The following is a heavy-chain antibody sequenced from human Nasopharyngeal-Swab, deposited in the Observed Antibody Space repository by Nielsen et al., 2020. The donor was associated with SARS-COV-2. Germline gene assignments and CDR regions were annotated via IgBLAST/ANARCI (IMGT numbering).Heavy chain of an antibody. D-gene: IGHD2-2*01. Sequence: ARQAPGQGREGVGWMNPNSGNTGYAQKFQGRVTMTRNTSISTAYMELSSLRSEDTAVYYCARRRPSWYCSSTSCSPEDYWGQGTLVTVSS. CDR2: MNPNSGNT. J-gene: IGHJ4*02. CDR3: ARRRPSWYCSSTSCSPEDY. V-gene: IGHV1-8*01.